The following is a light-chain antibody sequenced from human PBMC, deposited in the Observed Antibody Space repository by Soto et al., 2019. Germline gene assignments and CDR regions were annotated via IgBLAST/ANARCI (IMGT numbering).Light chain of an antibody. CDR1: QSVRSSY. CDR2: GAS. CDR3: QQYGSSPPWT. J-gene: IGKJ1*01. V-gene: IGKV3-20*01. Sequence: EIVLTQSPGTLSLSPGERATLSCRASQSVRSSYLAWYQQKPGQAPRLLIYGASSSATGIPDRFSGSGSGTDFTLTISRLEPEDFAVYYCQQYGSSPPWTFGQGTKVEIK.